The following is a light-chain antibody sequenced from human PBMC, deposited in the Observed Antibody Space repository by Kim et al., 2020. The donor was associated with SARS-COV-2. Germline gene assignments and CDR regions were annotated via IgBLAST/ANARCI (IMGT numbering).Light chain of an antibody. CDR2: DDS. Sequence: GQSITISCSGTTSNVGDYYVVSCYQQHRDAPPKLIIYDDSLRSSGVSNRSAASKSGRTASLTISGLQAEDEAHYYCGSYTNPRTVVFGGGTQLTVL. V-gene: IGLV2-14*03. J-gene: IGLJ2*01. CDR3: GSYTNPRTVV. CDR1: TSNVGDYYV.